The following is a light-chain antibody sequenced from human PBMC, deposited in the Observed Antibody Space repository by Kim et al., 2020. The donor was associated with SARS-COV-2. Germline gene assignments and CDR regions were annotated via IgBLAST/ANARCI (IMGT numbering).Light chain of an antibody. CDR2: YDT. J-gene: IGLJ3*02. V-gene: IGLV3-21*04. CDR3: QVWDSHTYHWV. Sequence: SYELTQPPSVSVAPGKTASITCGGDNLEIKSVHXYQQKPGQSPVVVIYYDTDRPSGIPERVSGSKSENTATLTISRVEAGDEADYYCQVWDSHTYHWVFG. CDR1: NLEIKS.